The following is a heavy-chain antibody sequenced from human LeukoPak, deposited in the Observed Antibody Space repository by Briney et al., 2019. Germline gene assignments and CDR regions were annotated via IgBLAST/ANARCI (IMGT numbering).Heavy chain of an antibody. Sequence: SETLSLACTVSGDSMSSSCWSWIRLPPEKGLEWLGNIYYSGGTNYDHSLMSRVTISVDTSKRLFSLKLSSVTAADTAVYYCARSETRLDTALGFWGQGAQVTVSS. J-gene: IGHJ4*02. V-gene: IGHV4-59*08. D-gene: IGHD5-18*01. CDR3: ARSETRLDTALGF. CDR2: IYYSGGT. CDR1: GDSMSSSC.